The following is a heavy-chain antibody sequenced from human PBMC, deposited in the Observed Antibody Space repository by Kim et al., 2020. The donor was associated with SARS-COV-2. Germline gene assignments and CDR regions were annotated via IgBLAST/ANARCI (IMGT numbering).Heavy chain of an antibody. V-gene: IGHV4-39*02. Sequence: TYDGPYRKSRVTISGDTSRNRFSLWLSSVTAADTAVYYCAMTSKRDGLDYWGQGTLVTVSS. D-gene: IGHD2-21*02. CDR3: AMTSKRDGLDY. CDR2: T. J-gene: IGHJ4*02.